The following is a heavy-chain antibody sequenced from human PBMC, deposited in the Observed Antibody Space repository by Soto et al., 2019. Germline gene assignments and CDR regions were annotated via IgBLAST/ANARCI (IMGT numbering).Heavy chain of an antibody. CDR1: EFTVSDNY. CDR3: ARDAVAGRFGY. V-gene: IGHV3-66*01. Sequence: EVQLVESGGGLVQPGGSLRLSCAASEFTVSDNYMTWVRQLPGKGLEWVSSIYGGGSTYYADSVKGRFTISRDNSKNTLYLQMNSLRAEDTAVYYCARDAVAGRFGYWGQGALVTVSS. J-gene: IGHJ4*02. CDR2: IYGGGST. D-gene: IGHD6-19*01.